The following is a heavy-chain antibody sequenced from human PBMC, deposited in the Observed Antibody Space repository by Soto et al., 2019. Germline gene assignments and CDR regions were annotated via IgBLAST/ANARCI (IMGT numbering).Heavy chain of an antibody. CDR1: GFSFSNAW. Sequence: VQLVESGGDWVKPGGSLRLSCAASGFSFSNAWMFWIRQAPGKGLEWVGRIKSKTSGGTTDYAAPVRGRFTISREESQNPLYLQMNSLTTEDTARYYCGWSRGRSNGKLYEGVWGQGSLVIVSS. CDR3: GWSRGRSNGKLYEGV. V-gene: IGHV3-15*07. CDR2: IKSKTSGGTT. J-gene: IGHJ4*02. D-gene: IGHD2-8*01.